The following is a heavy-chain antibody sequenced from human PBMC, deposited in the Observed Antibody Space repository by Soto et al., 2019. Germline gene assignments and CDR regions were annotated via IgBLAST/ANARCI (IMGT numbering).Heavy chain of an antibody. Sequence: QVQLVQSGAEVKKPGASVKVSCKASGYTFTSYGISWVRQAPGQGLEWMGWISAYNGNTNYAQKLQGRVTMTTDTYTSTAYMELRSLRSDDTAVYYCARDFTYYDFWSGYYTDYGRDVWGQGTTVTVSS. J-gene: IGHJ6*02. CDR2: ISAYNGNT. D-gene: IGHD3-3*01. CDR3: ARDFTYYDFWSGYYTDYGRDV. V-gene: IGHV1-18*01. CDR1: GYTFTSYG.